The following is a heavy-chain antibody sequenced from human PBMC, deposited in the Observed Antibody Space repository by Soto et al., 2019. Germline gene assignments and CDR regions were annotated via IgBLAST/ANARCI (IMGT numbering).Heavy chain of an antibody. V-gene: IGHV5-51*01. CDR2: IYPGDSDT. CDR1: GYSFTTYW. CDR3: ASPTGPRHYNYGMDV. J-gene: IGHJ6*02. Sequence: GESLKISCKGSGYSFTTYWIGWVRQMPGKGLEWMGIIYPGDSDTRYSPSFQGQVTISADKSISTAYLQWSSLQASDTAMYYCASPTGPRHYNYGMDVWGQGTTVTVSS.